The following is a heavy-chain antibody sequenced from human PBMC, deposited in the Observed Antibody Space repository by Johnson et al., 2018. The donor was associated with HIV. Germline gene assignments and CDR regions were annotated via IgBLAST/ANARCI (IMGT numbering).Heavy chain of an antibody. CDR2: ISGSGGST. CDR1: GFTFDDYA. J-gene: IGHJ3*02. Sequence: VQLVESGGAVVQPGGSLRLSCAASGFTFDDYAIHWVRQPPGKGLECVSGISGSGGSTYYADSVKGRFTISRDNSKNTLYLQMNSLRVEDTAVYYCARQRGCDIWGQGTMVTVSS. V-gene: IGHV3-23*04. CDR3: ARQRGCDI.